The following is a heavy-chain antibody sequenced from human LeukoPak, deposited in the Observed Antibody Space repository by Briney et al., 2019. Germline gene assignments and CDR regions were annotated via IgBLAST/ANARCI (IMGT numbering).Heavy chain of an antibody. Sequence: SETLSLTCTVSGGSISSSSYYWGWIRQPPGKGLEWIGRIYTSGSTNYNPSLKSRVTMSVDTSKNQFSLKLSSVTAADTAVYYCARDLGDFWSGYYAPFDYWGQGTLVTVSS. CDR2: IYTSGST. CDR1: GGSISSSSYY. D-gene: IGHD3-3*01. CDR3: ARDLGDFWSGYYAPFDY. J-gene: IGHJ4*02. V-gene: IGHV4-61*02.